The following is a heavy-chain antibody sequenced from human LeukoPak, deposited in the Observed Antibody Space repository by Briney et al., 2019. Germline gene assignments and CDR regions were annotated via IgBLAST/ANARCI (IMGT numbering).Heavy chain of an antibody. CDR3: AREGGPYRPLDY. V-gene: IGHV4-4*02. J-gene: IGHJ4*02. CDR1: GGSISNTNW. Sequence: PSGTLSLTCGVSGGSISNTNWWTWVRQPPGKGLEWIGEVNLQGSANYNPSLKSRGAISVDKSENHISLKLTSVTAADTAVYYCAREGGPYRPLDYSGQGTLVTVAS. CDR2: VNLQGSA.